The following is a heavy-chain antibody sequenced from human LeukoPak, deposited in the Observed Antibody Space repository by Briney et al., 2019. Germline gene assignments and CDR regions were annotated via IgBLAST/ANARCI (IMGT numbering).Heavy chain of an antibody. CDR3: ARVYSTDWRFFDY. V-gene: IGHV4-38-2*01. Sequence: KPSETLSLTCAVSNYSISSGYYWGWIRQPPGKGLEWIGSIYHSGSTYYNPSLKSRVTLSVDTSKNQFSLKLSSVTAADTAVYYCARVYSTDWRFFDYWGKGTLVTVSS. D-gene: IGHD6-19*01. CDR1: NYSISSGYY. CDR2: IYHSGST. J-gene: IGHJ4*02.